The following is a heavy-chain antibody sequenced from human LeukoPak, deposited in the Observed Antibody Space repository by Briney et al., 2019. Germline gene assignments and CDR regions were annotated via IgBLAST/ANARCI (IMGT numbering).Heavy chain of an antibody. CDR2: INPSGGST. V-gene: IGHV1-46*01. J-gene: IGHJ4*02. CDR1: GYTFTSYY. D-gene: IGHD3-3*01. CDR3: ARDRRYYDFWSGLNY. Sequence: ASVKVSCKESGYTFTSYYMHWVRQAPGQGLEWMGIINPSGGSTSYAQKFQGRVTMTRDTSTSTVYMELSSLRSEDTAVYYCARDRRYYDFWSGLNYWGQGTLVTVSS.